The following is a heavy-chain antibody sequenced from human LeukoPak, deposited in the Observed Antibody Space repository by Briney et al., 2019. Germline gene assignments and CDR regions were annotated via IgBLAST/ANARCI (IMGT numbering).Heavy chain of an antibody. CDR2: IYYSGST. CDR1: GGSISSYS. D-gene: IGHD2-21*02. J-gene: IGHJ4*02. CDR3: ARTYCGGDCYSGYFDY. V-gene: IGHV4-59*01. Sequence: PSETLSLTCTVSGGSISSYSWSWIRQPPGKGLEWIGSIYYSGSTNYNPSLKSRVTMSVDTSKNQFSLKLSSVTAADTAVYYCARTYCGGDCYSGYFDYWGQGTLVTVSS.